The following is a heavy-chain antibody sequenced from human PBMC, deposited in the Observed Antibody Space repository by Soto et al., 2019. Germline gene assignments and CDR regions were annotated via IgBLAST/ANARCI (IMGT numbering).Heavy chain of an antibody. D-gene: IGHD3-10*01. CDR3: ARTYYYGSGSLAFVTDPYYYGMDV. V-gene: IGHV1-18*01. J-gene: IGHJ6*02. CDR2: ISAYNGNT. Sequence: QVQLVQSGAEVKKPGASVKVSCKASGYTFTSYGISWVRQAPGQGLEWMGWISAYNGNTKYVQKLQGRVTMTTDTSTSTAYRELRSLRSDDTAVYYCARTYYYGSGSLAFVTDPYYYGMDVWGQGTTVTVSS. CDR1: GYTFTSYG.